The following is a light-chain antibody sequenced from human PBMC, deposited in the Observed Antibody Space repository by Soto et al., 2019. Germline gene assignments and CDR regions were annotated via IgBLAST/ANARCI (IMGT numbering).Light chain of an antibody. V-gene: IGKV3-20*01. Sequence: EIVLTQSPGTLSLSPGERATLSCRASQSVSSSYLAWYQQKPGQAPRLLIYGASSRATGIPDRFSGSGSGTDFTLTISRLEPEDFAVYYCQQYGSSLRVTFGQGTKVGIK. CDR3: QQYGSSLRVT. CDR2: GAS. J-gene: IGKJ1*01. CDR1: QSVSSSY.